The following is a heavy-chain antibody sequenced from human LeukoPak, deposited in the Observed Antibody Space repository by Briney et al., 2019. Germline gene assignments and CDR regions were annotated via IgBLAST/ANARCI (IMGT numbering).Heavy chain of an antibody. CDR1: GFTFSSYA. V-gene: IGHV3-64*01. Sequence: PGGSLRLSCAASGFTFSSYAMHWVRQAPGKGLEYVSAISSNGGSTYYANSVKGRFTISRDNSKNTLYLQMGSLRAEDMAVYYCARSGIQLWEGRFDYWGQGTLVTVSS. J-gene: IGHJ4*02. D-gene: IGHD5-18*01. CDR3: ARSGIQLWEGRFDY. CDR2: ISSNGGST.